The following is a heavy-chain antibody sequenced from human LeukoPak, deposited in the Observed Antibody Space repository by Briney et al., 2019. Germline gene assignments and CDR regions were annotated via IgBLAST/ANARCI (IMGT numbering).Heavy chain of an antibody. CDR1: GFTFSSYS. J-gene: IGHJ4*02. V-gene: IGHV3-21*01. Sequence: GGSLRLSCAASGFTFSSYSMHWVRQAPGKGLEWVSSINSSSSYIYYADSVKGRFPISRDNAKNSVYLQMNSLRAEDTAVYYGAKEQQLVPTIWGQGTLVTVSS. CDR3: AKEQQLVPTI. CDR2: INSSSSYI. D-gene: IGHD6-13*01.